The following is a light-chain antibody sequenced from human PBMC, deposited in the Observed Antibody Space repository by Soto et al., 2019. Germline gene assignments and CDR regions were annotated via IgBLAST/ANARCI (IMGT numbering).Light chain of an antibody. CDR1: SSDIGAYDY. CDR3: FSFKTTHTHG. V-gene: IGLV2-14*01. Sequence: QSALTQPASLSGSPGQSITISCTGTSSDIGAYDYVSWFQQHPGKAPKLMISEVNNRPSGVSNRFSGSKSGNTAYLTISGLQVEDEAEYFCFSFKTTHTHGFGTGTKVPS. CDR2: EVN. J-gene: IGLJ1*01.